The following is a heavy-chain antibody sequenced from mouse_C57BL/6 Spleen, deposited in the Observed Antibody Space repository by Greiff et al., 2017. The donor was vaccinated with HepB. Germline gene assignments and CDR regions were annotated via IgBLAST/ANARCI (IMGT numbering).Heavy chain of an antibody. CDR1: GYTFTSYW. V-gene: IGHV1-50*01. D-gene: IGHD2-5*01. CDR2: IGPSDSYT. CDR3: ARPYYSNHGSFDY. Sequence: QVQLQQSGAELVKPGASVKLSCKASGYTFTSYWMQWVIQRPGQGLEWIGEIGPSDSYTNYNQKFKGKATLTVDTSSSTAYLQLSSLTSEDSAVYYCARPYYSNHGSFDYWGQGTTLTVSS. J-gene: IGHJ2*01.